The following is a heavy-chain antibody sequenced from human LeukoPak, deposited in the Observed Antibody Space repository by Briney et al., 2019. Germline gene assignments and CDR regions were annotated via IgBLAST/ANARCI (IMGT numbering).Heavy chain of an antibody. J-gene: IGHJ6*03. D-gene: IGHD3-10*01. CDR2: INWNGGST. Sequence: GGSLRLSCAASGFTFDDYGMSWVRQALGKGLEWVSGINWNGGSTGYADSVKGRFTISRDNAKNSLYLQMNSLRAEDTALYYCARGRAYGYYYYMDVWGKGTTVTVSS. V-gene: IGHV3-20*04. CDR1: GFTFDDYG. CDR3: ARGRAYGYYYYMDV.